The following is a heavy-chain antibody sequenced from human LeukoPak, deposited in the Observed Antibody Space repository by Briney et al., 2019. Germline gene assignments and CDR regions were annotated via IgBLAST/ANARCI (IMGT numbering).Heavy chain of an antibody. V-gene: IGHV3-9*01. D-gene: IGHD6-13*01. CDR2: ISWDSGNI. CDR3: AKSLGSTMYYFDS. J-gene: IGHJ4*02. Sequence: PGGSLRLSCAASGFTFDNYAMHWVRHAPGKGLEWVAGISWDSGNIGYADSVKGRFTISRDNAKNSLYLQMNSLRIEDTALYYCAKSLGSTMYYFDSWGQGTLVTVSS. CDR1: GFTFDNYA.